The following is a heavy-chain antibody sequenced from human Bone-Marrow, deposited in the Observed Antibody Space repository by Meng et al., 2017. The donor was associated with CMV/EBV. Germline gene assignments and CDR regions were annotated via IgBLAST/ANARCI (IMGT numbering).Heavy chain of an antibody. J-gene: IGHJ3*02. Sequence: GESLKISCTASGFSFSNSWMGWVRLAPGRGLEWVANIKLDGSTQYYGDSVKGRFIVSRDNAKNSLYLQMNSLRAEDTAVYYCARGLSRDSSGYYAFDIWGQGTMVTVSS. D-gene: IGHD3-22*01. CDR1: GFSFSNSW. CDR3: ARGLSRDSSGYYAFDI. V-gene: IGHV3-7*01. CDR2: IKLDGSTQ.